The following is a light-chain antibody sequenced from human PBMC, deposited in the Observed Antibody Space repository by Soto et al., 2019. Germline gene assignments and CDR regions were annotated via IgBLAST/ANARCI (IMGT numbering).Light chain of an antibody. CDR2: SNN. CDR1: NSNIGTNT. J-gene: IGLJ3*02. V-gene: IGLV1-44*01. CDR3: AAWDDSLNVWV. Sequence: QSVLTQPPSASGTPGQGVTFSCSGSNSNIGTNTVNWYQQLPGTAPKLLIYSNNRRPSGVPDRFSGSKSGTSASLAISGLQSEDEADYHCAAWDDSLNVWVFGGGTKLTVL.